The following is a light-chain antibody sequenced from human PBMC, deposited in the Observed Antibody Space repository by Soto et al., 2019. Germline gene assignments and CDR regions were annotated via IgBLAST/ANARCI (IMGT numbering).Light chain of an antibody. J-gene: IGLJ2*01. Sequence: QPVLTQSPSASGTPGQRVTISCSGSNSNIGSNSVYWYHQLPGTAPKLLIYRNNQRPSGVPDRFSGSKSGTSASLAISGLRSEDEADYYCAAWDDSLSGPVFGGGTKLTVL. CDR3: AAWDDSLSGPV. V-gene: IGLV1-47*01. CDR1: NSNIGSNS. CDR2: RNN.